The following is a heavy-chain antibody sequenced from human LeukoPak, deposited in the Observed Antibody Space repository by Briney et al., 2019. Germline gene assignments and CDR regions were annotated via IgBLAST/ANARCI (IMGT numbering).Heavy chain of an antibody. Sequence: KASETLSLTCTVSGGSISSSSYYWGWIRQPPGKGLEWIGSIYYSGSTYYNPSLKSRVTISVDTSKNQFSLKLSSVTAADTAVYYCARKGYYYDSSGYYLDYWGQGTLVTVSS. CDR1: GGSISSSSYY. D-gene: IGHD3-22*01. CDR2: IYYSGST. J-gene: IGHJ4*02. CDR3: ARKGYYYDSSGYYLDY. V-gene: IGHV4-39*07.